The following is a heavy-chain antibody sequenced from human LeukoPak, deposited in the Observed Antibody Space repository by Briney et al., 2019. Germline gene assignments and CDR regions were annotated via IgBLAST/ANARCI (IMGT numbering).Heavy chain of an antibody. V-gene: IGHV1-8*03. CDR2: MNPNSGNT. J-gene: IGHJ4*02. CDR3: ARGGIAAAGPLDY. CDR1: GYTFTSYD. Sequence: GASVKVSCKASGYTFTSYDINRVRQATGQGLEWKGWMNPNSGNTGYAQKFQGRATITRNTSISTAYMELSSLRSEDTAVYYCARGGIAAAGPLDYWGQGTLVTVSS. D-gene: IGHD6-13*01.